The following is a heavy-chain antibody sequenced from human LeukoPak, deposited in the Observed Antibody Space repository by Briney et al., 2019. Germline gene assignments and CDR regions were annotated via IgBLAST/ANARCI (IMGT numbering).Heavy chain of an antibody. CDR2: IKQDGSEK. CDR3: ATVRIVVVPAARALDY. J-gene: IGHJ4*02. D-gene: IGHD2-2*01. V-gene: IGHV3-7*01. CDR1: GFTFSNYW. Sequence: GGSLRLSRAVSGFTFSNYWMSWVRQAPGKGLEWVANIKQDGSEKYYVDSVKGRFTISRDNAKKSVYLQMNSLRAEDTAVYYCATVRIVVVPAARALDYWGQGTLVTVSS.